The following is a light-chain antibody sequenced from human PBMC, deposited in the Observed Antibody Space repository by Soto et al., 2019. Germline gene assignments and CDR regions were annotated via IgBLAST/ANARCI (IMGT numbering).Light chain of an antibody. Sequence: EIQMTQSPSSLSASVGDRITITCRASQGIGNFLAWYQQKPGKVPKLLIYAASTLQSGVPSRFSGSGSGPDFPLTISSLQPEDVATYYCQKYDSAPWTFGQGTKVEIK. CDR3: QKYDSAPWT. J-gene: IGKJ1*01. V-gene: IGKV1-27*01. CDR2: AAS. CDR1: QGIGNF.